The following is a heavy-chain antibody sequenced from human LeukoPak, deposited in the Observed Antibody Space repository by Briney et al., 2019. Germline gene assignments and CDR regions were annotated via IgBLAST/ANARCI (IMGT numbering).Heavy chain of an antibody. V-gene: IGHV1-46*01. Sequence: ASGKVSCKASGYTFTSYYMHWGRQAPGQGLEWRGIINPTTGDTTYAQKFQGRLTMTREMSTSTVYMELSSLTSEDTAVFYCARYGFSTVWQGGWHAFDIWGQGTVVTVSS. CDR3: ARYGFSTVWQGGWHAFDI. J-gene: IGHJ3*02. D-gene: IGHD6-13*01. CDR1: GYTFTSYY. CDR2: INPTTGDT.